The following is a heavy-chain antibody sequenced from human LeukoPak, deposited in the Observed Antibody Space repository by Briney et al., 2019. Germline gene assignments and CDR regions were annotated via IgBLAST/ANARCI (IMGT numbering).Heavy chain of an antibody. CDR1: GFTFTTYT. CDR2: IKEDVGER. V-gene: IGHV3-7*01. CDR3: AREYWGVDY. Sequence: PGGSLRLSCAAPGFTFTTYTMTWVRQAPGKGLEWVANIKEDVGERNYVDSVEGRFAISRDNAKNSVYLQMNSLRVEDTAVYYCAREYWGVDYWGQGTLVTVSS. D-gene: IGHD2-8*02. J-gene: IGHJ4*02.